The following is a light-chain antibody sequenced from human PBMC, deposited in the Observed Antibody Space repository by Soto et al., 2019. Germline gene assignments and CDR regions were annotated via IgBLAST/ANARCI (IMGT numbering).Light chain of an antibody. J-gene: IGKJ1*01. CDR2: DVS. V-gene: IGKV1-5*01. CDR3: QHYNTYSTWT. CDR1: QSISDW. Sequence: DIQMTQSPSTLSACVGDRVSITCRASQSISDWLAWYQQKPGKAPKLLIYDVSSLESGVPSRFSGSGSGTEFTLTISSLQPDDFATYYCQHYNTYSTWTFGQGTKVDI.